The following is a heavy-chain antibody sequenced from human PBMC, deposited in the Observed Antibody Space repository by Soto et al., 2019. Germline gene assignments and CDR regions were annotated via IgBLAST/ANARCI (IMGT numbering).Heavy chain of an antibody. Sequence: PAETLCLTCAFYEDSVNTHDWWACGRQPPGKRPEWIGDISHNDLKNYHPFLKTRLSFSISRDRPSLQFSLSLRSVTATDTAVYFCARRNSSGAIADWGQGKMVTVSS. V-gene: IGHV4-4*01. CDR2: ISHNDLK. D-gene: IGHD1-7*01. CDR1: EDSVNTHDW. CDR3: ARRNSSGAIAD. J-gene: IGHJ4*02.